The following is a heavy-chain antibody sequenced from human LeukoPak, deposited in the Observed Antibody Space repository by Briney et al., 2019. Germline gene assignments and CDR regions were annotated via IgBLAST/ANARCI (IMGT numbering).Heavy chain of an antibody. D-gene: IGHD3-16*02. V-gene: IGHV1-24*01. CDR2: FDPEDGET. J-gene: IGHJ5*02. Sequence: ASVKVSCKVSGYTLTELSMHWVRHAPGKGLEWMGGFDPEDGETIYAQKFQGRVTMTEDTSTDTAYMELSSLRSEDTAVYYCAATESDYEYVWGSYRQYNWFDPWGQGTLVTVSS. CDR1: GYTLTELS. CDR3: AATESDYEYVWGSYRQYNWFDP.